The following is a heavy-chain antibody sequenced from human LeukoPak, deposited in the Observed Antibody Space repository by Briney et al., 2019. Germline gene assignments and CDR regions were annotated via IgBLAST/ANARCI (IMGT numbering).Heavy chain of an antibody. D-gene: IGHD3-9*01. CDR1: GFTFTGYY. CDR3: ARPVLRYFDWQNFFGY. V-gene: IGHV1-2*02. CDR2: INPNSGDT. Sequence: ASVKVSCKASGFTFTGYYIHWVRQAPGQGLEWMGWINPNSGDTNYAQRFQGRVTMTADTSISTVYMELSSLRSDDTAVYFCARPVLRYFDWQNFFGYWGQGTQVTVSS. J-gene: IGHJ4*02.